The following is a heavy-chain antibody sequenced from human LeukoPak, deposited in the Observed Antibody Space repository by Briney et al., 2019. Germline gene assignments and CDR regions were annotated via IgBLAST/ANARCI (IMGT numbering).Heavy chain of an antibody. Sequence: SETLSLTCTVSGGSISSGGYYWSWIRQHPGKGLEWIGYIYYSGSTYYNPSLKSRVIISVDTSKNQFSLKLSSVTAADTAVYYCARHFGRARSAFDIWGQGTMVTVSS. J-gene: IGHJ3*02. V-gene: IGHV4-31*03. D-gene: IGHD2-15*01. CDR1: GGSISSGGYY. CDR3: ARHFGRARSAFDI. CDR2: IYYSGST.